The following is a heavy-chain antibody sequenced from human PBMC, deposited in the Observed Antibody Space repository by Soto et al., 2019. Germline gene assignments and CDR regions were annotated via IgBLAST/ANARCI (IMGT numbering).Heavy chain of an antibody. Sequence: EVQLLESGGGLVQPGGSLRLSCAASGFTFSSYAMSWVRQAPGKGLEWVSAISGSGGSTYYADSVKGRFTISRDNSKNTLYLQMNSLRAEDTAVYYCAKVCTPSSALLWFGESHDAFDIWGQGTMVTVSS. CDR2: ISGSGGST. V-gene: IGHV3-23*01. CDR1: GFTFSSYA. CDR3: AKVCTPSSALLWFGESHDAFDI. J-gene: IGHJ3*02. D-gene: IGHD3-10*01.